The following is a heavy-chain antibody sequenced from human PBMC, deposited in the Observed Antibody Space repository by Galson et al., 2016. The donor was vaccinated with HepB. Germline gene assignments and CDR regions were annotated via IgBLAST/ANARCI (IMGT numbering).Heavy chain of an antibody. CDR2: IVGSGDST. D-gene: IGHD4-17*01. V-gene: IGHV3-23*01. CDR3: VQDGYGDYYGTVFEY. Sequence: SLRLSCAASGFTFSNYGMNWVRQAPGKGLEWVSGIVGSGDSTYYADSVKGRFTISRDNSKNTLHLQMNGLTVEDTALYYCVQDGYGDYYGTVFEYWGQGTLVTVSS. J-gene: IGHJ4*02. CDR1: GFTFSNYG.